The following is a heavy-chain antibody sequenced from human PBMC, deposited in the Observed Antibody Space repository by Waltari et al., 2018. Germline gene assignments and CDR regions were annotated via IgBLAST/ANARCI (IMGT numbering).Heavy chain of an antibody. V-gene: IGHV3-21*06. CDR3: ARGKAFDP. CDR1: GFSFDEYS. Sequence: VRLVESGGGRVEPGESLRLSCVGSGFSFDEYSMNWVRQAPGNGLEWVSSLNNVGDYKGYADSVEGRFTISRDNDKNTLYLQMNDLRVDDTAIYYCARGKAFDPWGQGTRVNVSS. J-gene: IGHJ5*02. CDR2: LNNVGDYK.